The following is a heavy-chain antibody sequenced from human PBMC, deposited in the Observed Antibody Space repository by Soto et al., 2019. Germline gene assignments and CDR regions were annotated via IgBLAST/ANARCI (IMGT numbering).Heavy chain of an antibody. Sequence: GASVKVSCKASGGTFSRYAISWVRQAPGQGLEWMGGIIPIFGTANYAQKFQGRVTITADESTSTAYMELSSLRSEDTAVYYCAKDDVVVVAATSDYYYYYGMDVWGQGTTVTVSS. CDR1: GGTFSRYA. D-gene: IGHD2-15*01. CDR3: AKDDVVVVAATSDYYYYYGMDV. CDR2: IIPIFGTA. V-gene: IGHV1-69*13. J-gene: IGHJ6*02.